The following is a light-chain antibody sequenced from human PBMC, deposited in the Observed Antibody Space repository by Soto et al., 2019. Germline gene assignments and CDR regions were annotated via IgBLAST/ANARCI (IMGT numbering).Light chain of an antibody. Sequence: DIQVTQSPSSLSASVGDRVTITCRASQSIANYLYWYHLQPGKAPKLLIYAASSLQSGVPSRFSGSGSGTDFTLTISSLQPEDFATYYCQQSYSTPLTFGGGTKVDIK. CDR1: QSIANY. CDR3: QQSYSTPLT. V-gene: IGKV1-39*01. J-gene: IGKJ4*01. CDR2: AAS.